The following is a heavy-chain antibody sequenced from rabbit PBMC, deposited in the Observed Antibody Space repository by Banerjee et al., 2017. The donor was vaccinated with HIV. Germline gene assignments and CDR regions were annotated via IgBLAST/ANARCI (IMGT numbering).Heavy chain of an antibody. J-gene: IGHJ4*01. Sequence: QEQLEESGGGLVKPEGSLTLTCKASGFSFSGSYWISWVRQAPGKGLEWIGCIYGGDGTTYYATWAQGRFTISKTSSTTVTLQMTSLTAADTATYFCARSYDDDADVGYYFNLWGPGTLVTVS. CDR3: ARSYDDDADVGYYFNL. V-gene: IGHV1S45*01. CDR2: IYGGDGTT. D-gene: IGHD2-1*01. CDR1: GFSFSGSYW.